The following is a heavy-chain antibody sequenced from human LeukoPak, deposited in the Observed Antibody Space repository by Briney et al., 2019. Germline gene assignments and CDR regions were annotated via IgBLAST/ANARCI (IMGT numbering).Heavy chain of an antibody. D-gene: IGHD6-25*01. CDR3: ARDDGSASGDY. CDR1: GFTFSSYG. Sequence: PGGSLRLSCAASGFTFSSYGMHWVRQAPGKGLEWVAVIWYDGSRKYYADSVKGRFTISRDNSKNTLWLQMNSLRAEDTAVYYCARDDGSASGDYRGQGTLVTVSS. V-gene: IGHV3-33*01. CDR2: IWYDGSRK. J-gene: IGHJ4*02.